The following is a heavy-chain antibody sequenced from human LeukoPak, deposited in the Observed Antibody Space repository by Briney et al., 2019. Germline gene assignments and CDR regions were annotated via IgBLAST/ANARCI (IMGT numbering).Heavy chain of an antibody. Sequence: SETLSLTCTVSGYFVSSGYYWGWIRQPPGKGLEWIGSMYHSGDTYYNPSLKSRVTISVDTSKNQLSLKLISVTAADTAVYYCARSKAHLSTSWYGNWFDPWGQGTLVTVSS. CDR1: GYFVSSGYY. J-gene: IGHJ5*02. CDR2: MYHSGDT. V-gene: IGHV4-38-2*02. D-gene: IGHD2-2*01. CDR3: ARSKAHLSTSWYGNWFDP.